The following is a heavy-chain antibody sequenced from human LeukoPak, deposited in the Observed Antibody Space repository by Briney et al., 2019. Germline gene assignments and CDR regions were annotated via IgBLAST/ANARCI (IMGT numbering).Heavy chain of an antibody. Sequence: SETLSLTCTVSGGSISSGDYYWSWIRQPPGKGLEWIGYIYYSGSTYYNPSLKSRVTISIDTSKNQFALRLSSVTAADTAVYYCARGLPIISMLRGVKPSVMFDSWGQGTLVTVSS. CDR3: ARGLPIISMLRGVKPSVMFDS. V-gene: IGHV4-30-4*01. D-gene: IGHD3-10*01. CDR1: GGSISSGDYY. CDR2: IYYSGST. J-gene: IGHJ5*01.